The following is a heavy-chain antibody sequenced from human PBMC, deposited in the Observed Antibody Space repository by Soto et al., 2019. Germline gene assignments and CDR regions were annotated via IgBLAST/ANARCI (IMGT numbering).Heavy chain of an antibody. D-gene: IGHD2-15*01. CDR2: IDPSDSYT. CDR3: ARHGDVEVEGAPLYGMDV. J-gene: IGHJ6*02. Sequence: PGESLKISCKGSGYSFTSYWISWVRQMPGKGLEWMGRIDPSDSYTNYSPSFQGHVTISADKSISTAYLQWSSLKASDTAMYYCARHGDVEVEGAPLYGMDVSGQGTTVLVSS. CDR1: GYSFTSYW. V-gene: IGHV5-10-1*01.